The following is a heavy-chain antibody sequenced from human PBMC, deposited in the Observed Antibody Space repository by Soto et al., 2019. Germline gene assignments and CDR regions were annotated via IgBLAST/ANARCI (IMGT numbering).Heavy chain of an antibody. CDR1: GGSISSSNW. Sequence: QVQLQESGPGLVKPSGTLSLTCAVSGGSISSSNWWSWVRQPPGKGLEWIGEIYHTGSTNYNPSLKSRVTISVDKSKDPFSLRLSSVTAADTAVYYCARAHGDGYNYNDYWGQGTLVPVSS. CDR2: IYHTGST. J-gene: IGHJ4*02. V-gene: IGHV4-4*02. CDR3: ARAHGDGYNYNDY. D-gene: IGHD5-12*01.